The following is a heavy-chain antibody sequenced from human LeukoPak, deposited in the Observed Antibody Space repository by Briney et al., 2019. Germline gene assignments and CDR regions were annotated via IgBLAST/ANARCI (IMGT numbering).Heavy chain of an antibody. V-gene: IGHV3-7*01. CDR3: AKDQNLFVVVVAATFQH. CDR1: GFTFSSYW. D-gene: IGHD2-15*01. J-gene: IGHJ1*01. CDR2: IKQDGSEK. Sequence: GGSLRLSCAASGFTFSSYWMSWVRQAPGKGLEWVANIKQDGSEKYYVDSVKGRFTISRDNAKNSLYLQMNSLRAEDTAVYYCAKDQNLFVVVVAATFQHWGQGTLVTVSS.